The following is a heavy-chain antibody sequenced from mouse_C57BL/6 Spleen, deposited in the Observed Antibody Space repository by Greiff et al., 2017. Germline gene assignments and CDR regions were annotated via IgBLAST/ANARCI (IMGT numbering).Heavy chain of an antibody. CDR2: IDPETGGT. Sequence: QVQLQQSGAELVRPGASVTLSCKASGYTFTDYEMHWVKQTPVHGLEWIGAIDPETGGTAYNQKFKGKAILTADKSSSTAYMELRSLTSEDSAVYYCHYYGSRGDYWGQGTTLTVSS. CDR3: HYYGSRGDY. V-gene: IGHV1-15*01. J-gene: IGHJ2*01. D-gene: IGHD1-1*01. CDR1: GYTFTDYE.